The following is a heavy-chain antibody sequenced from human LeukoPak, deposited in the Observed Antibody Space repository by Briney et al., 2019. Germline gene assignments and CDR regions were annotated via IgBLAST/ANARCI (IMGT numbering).Heavy chain of an antibody. CDR1: GFTFSSYS. Sequence: KPGGSLRLSCAASGFTFSSYSMNWVRQAPGKGLEWVSFISSSSSYIYYADSVKGRFTISRDNAKNSLYLQMNSLRAEDTAVYYCARESIPVMDVWGKGTTVTVSS. J-gene: IGHJ6*04. CDR2: ISSSSSYI. CDR3: ARESIPVMDV. V-gene: IGHV3-21*01. D-gene: IGHD2-21*01.